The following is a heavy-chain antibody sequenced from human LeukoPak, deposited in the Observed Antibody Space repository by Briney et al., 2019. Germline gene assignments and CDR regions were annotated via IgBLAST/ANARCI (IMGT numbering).Heavy chain of an antibody. J-gene: IGHJ3*02. CDR3: ASRRYDYVWGSYPTDAFDI. D-gene: IGHD3-16*02. V-gene: IGHV1-69*05. CDR1: GGTFSSYA. Sequence: SVKVSCKASGGTFSSYAISWVRHAHGQGLEWLGGFIPIFGTSNYAQKFRGSVTITTDESTCTAYMELCRLSSEDTAVYYCASRRYDYVWGSYPTDAFDIGGQGTMVTVSS. CDR2: FIPIFGTS.